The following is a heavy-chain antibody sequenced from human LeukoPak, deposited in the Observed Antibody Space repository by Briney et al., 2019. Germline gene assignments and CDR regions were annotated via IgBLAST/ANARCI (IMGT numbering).Heavy chain of an antibody. Sequence: ASVKVSCKASGYTFTGYYMHWVRQAPGQGLEWMGWINPNSGGTNYAQKFQGRVTMTRDTSISTAYMELSRLRSDDTAVYYCAIHPTGSRSAFEYWGQGTLVTVSS. CDR2: INPNSGGT. J-gene: IGHJ4*02. V-gene: IGHV1-2*02. CDR3: AIHPTGSRSAFEY. CDR1: GYTFTGYY. D-gene: IGHD1-1*01.